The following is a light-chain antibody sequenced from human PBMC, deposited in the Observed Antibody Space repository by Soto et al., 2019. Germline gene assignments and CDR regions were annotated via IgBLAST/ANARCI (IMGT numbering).Light chain of an antibody. CDR1: QSVSSN. Sequence: EIVMTQSPATLSASPGERATLSCTASQSVSSNLAWYQQKPGQAPRLLIYGASTRATGIPARFSGSGSGTEFTLTISSLESEDFAVYYCQEYKHWPPMNTFGQGAKLEIK. CDR3: QEYKHWPPMNT. V-gene: IGKV3-15*01. J-gene: IGKJ2*01. CDR2: GAS.